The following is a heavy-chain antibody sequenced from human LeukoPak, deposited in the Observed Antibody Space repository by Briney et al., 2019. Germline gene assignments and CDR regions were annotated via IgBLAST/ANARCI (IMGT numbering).Heavy chain of an antibody. J-gene: IGHJ4*02. Sequence: PGGSLRLSCAASGFTFSSYGMHWVRQAPGKGLEWVAVISYDGSNKYYADSVKGRFTISRDNSKNTLYLQMNSLRAEDTAVYYCANLAIFGPRNYYFDYWGQGTLVTVSS. CDR1: GFTFSSYG. V-gene: IGHV3-30*18. CDR3: ANLAIFGPRNYYFDY. CDR2: ISYDGSNK. D-gene: IGHD3-3*01.